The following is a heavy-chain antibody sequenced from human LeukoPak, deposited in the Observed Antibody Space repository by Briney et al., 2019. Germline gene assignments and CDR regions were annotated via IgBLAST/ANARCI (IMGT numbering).Heavy chain of an antibody. D-gene: IGHD6-6*01. CDR2: ISYDGSNK. Sequence: GGSLRLSCAASGFTFSSYAMSWVRQAPGKGLEWVAVISYDGSNKYYADSVKGRFTISRDNSKNTLYLQMNSLRAEDTAVYYCARGGQLVRFYFQHWGQGTLVTVSS. CDR1: GFTFSSYA. V-gene: IGHV3-30*04. J-gene: IGHJ1*01. CDR3: ARGGQLVRFYFQH.